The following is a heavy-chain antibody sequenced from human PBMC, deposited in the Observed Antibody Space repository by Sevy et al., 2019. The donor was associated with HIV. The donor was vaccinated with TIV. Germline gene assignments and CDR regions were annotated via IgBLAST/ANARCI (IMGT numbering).Heavy chain of an antibody. V-gene: IGHV3-21*01. Sequence: GGSLRLSCAASGFTFSSYSMNWVRQAPGKGPEWVSSISSSSSYIYYADSVKGRFTISRDNAKNSLYLQMNSLRAEDTAVYYCARGEYYGSGSYYHYYYGMDVWGQGTTVTVSS. CDR2: ISSSSSYI. CDR1: GFTFSSYS. CDR3: ARGEYYGSGSYYHYYYGMDV. D-gene: IGHD3-10*01. J-gene: IGHJ6*02.